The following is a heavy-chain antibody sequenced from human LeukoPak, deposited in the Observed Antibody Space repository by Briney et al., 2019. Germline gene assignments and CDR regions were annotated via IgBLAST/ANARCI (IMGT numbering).Heavy chain of an antibody. V-gene: IGHV4-59*01. CDR2: IYYSGSA. J-gene: IGHJ6*02. CDR3: ARSSGSGSRNYYYYPLDV. Sequence: SETLSLTCTVSGDSIRRYYWSWIRQPPGKGLEWIGYIYYSGSANYSPSLKSRITISLDTSQNQISLNLTSVTAADTAVYYCARSSGSGSRNYYYYPLDVWGQGTTVTVSS. D-gene: IGHD3-10*01. CDR1: GDSIRRYY.